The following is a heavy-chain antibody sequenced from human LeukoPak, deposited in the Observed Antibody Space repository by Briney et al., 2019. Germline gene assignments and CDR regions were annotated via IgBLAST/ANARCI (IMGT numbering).Heavy chain of an antibody. J-gene: IGHJ3*02. CDR3: AKRIYYDYVWGSSSGAFDI. Sequence: PGGSLRLSCAASGFTFSSYAMTWVRQAPGKGLEWVSAISGSGGSTYDADSVEGRFTISRDNSKNTLYLQMNSLRVEDTAVYYCAKRIYYDYVWGSSSGAFDIWGQGTMVTVSS. V-gene: IGHV3-23*01. CDR2: ISGSGGST. D-gene: IGHD3-16*01. CDR1: GFTFSSYA.